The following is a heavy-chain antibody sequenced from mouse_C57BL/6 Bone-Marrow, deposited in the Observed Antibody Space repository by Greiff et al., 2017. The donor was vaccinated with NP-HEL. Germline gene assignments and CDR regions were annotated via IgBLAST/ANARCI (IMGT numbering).Heavy chain of an antibody. Sequence: EVQLQQSGPVLVKPGASVKMSCKASGYTFTDYYMNWVKQSHGKSLEWIGVINPYNGGTSYNQKFKGKATLTVDKSSSTAYMELNSLTSEDSAVYYCARPLITPIYAMDYWGQGTSVTVSS. V-gene: IGHV1-19*01. D-gene: IGHD1-1*01. CDR1: GYTFTDYY. CDR2: INPYNGGT. J-gene: IGHJ4*01. CDR3: ARPLITPIYAMDY.